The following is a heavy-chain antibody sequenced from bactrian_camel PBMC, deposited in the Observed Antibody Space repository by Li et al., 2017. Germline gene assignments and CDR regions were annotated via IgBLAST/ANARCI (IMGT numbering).Heavy chain of an antibody. CDR3: VRVMYGGSWYDWDFGY. CDR2: ISGSGTT. CDR1: GFTFSSYW. D-gene: IGHD6*01. Sequence: QLVESGGGLVQPGGSLRLSCAAPGFTFSSYWMYWVRQAPGKGLEWVSTISGSGTTYYADSVKGRFTISRDNAKNTVYLQMNSLKPEDTAVNYCVRVMYGGSWYDWDFGYWGQGTQVTVS. V-gene: IGHV3S25*01. J-gene: IGHJ6*01.